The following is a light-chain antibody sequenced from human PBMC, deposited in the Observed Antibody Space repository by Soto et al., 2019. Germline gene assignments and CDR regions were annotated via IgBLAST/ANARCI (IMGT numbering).Light chain of an antibody. CDR1: SSNIGSTYD. CDR3: QPYDDCSIFNYV. Sequence: QSALTQPPSVSGAPGQRVTISCTGSSSNIGSTYDVQWYQQLPGTAPKLLIHGNTNRPSGVPDRFSGSKSGTSASLAITGPQADDEADYGGQPYDDCSIFNYVLGTGTKVTAL. J-gene: IGLJ1*01. V-gene: IGLV1-40*01. CDR2: GNT.